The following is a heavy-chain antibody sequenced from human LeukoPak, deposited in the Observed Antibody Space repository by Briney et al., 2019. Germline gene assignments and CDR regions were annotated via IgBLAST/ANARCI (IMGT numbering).Heavy chain of an antibody. J-gene: IGHJ3*02. Sequence: PSGTLSLTCAVSGGSISSSNWWSWVRQPPGKGLEWIGEIYHSGSTYYNPSLKSRVTISVDRSKNQFSLKLSSVTAADTAVYYCARESSSSSHAFDIWGQGTMVTVSS. CDR1: GGSISSSNW. CDR3: ARESSSSSHAFDI. CDR2: IYHSGST. V-gene: IGHV4-4*02. D-gene: IGHD6-6*01.